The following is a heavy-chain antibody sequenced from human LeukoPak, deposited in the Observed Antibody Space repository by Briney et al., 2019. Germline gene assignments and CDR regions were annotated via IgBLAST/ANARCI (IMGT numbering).Heavy chain of an antibody. CDR1: GFTFSSYA. Sequence: GGSLRLSCAASGFTFSSYAMSWVRQAPGKGLEWVSAISGSGGSTYYADSVKGRFTISRDNSKNTLYLQMNSLRAEDTSVYYCAKGPAAMDYFDYWGQGTRVTVSS. V-gene: IGHV3-23*01. J-gene: IGHJ4*02. CDR3: AKGPAAMDYFDY. CDR2: ISGSGGST. D-gene: IGHD2-2*01.